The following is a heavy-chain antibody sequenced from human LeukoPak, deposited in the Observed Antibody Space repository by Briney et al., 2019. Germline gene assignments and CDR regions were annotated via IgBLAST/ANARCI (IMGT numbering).Heavy chain of an antibody. D-gene: IGHD3-10*01. V-gene: IGHV1-18*01. CDR1: GGTFSSYA. CDR3: ARITMVRGVIFDWYFDL. Sequence: ASVKVSCKASGGTFSSYAISWVRQAPGQGLEWMGWISVYNGNTNYAQKPQGRVTMTTDTSTSTAYMELRSLRSDDTAVYYCARITMVRGVIFDWYFDLWGRGTLVTVSS. J-gene: IGHJ2*01. CDR2: ISVYNGNT.